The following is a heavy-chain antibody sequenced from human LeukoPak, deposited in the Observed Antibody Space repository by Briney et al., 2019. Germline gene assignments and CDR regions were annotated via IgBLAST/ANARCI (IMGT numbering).Heavy chain of an antibody. J-gene: IGHJ4*02. Sequence: PGGSLRLSCAASGFTVSSSYMSWVRQAPGKGLEWVSVLYNIGSAYYADSVRGRFTISRDNSKNTLYLQMNSLRAEDTAVYYCARAGGSYYNYWGQGTLVTVSS. CDR2: LYNIGSA. V-gene: IGHV3-66*01. D-gene: IGHD1-26*01. CDR1: GFTVSSSY. CDR3: ARAGGSYYNY.